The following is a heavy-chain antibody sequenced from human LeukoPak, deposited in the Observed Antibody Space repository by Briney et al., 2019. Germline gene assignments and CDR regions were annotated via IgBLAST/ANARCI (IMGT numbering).Heavy chain of an antibody. J-gene: IGHJ4*01. CDR2: ISNSGSTI. CDR1: GFTFSDYY. D-gene: IGHD6-13*01. V-gene: IGHV3-11*04. Sequence: GGSLRLSCAASGFTFSDYYMSWIRQAPGKGLEWVSYISNSGSTIYYADSVKGRFTISRDNAKNSLDLQMNSLRAEDTAVYYCASRRVAAAMIYFDYWGRGTLLTVSS. CDR3: ASRRVAAAMIYFDY.